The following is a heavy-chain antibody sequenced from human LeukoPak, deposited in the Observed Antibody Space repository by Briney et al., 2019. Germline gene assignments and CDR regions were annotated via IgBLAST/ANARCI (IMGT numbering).Heavy chain of an antibody. CDR3: AREELDFWSGYYTNGFDY. CDR1: GGSFSGYY. J-gene: IGHJ4*02. Sequence: PSETLSLTCAVYGGSFSGYYWSWIRQPPGKGLEWIGEINHSGSTNYNPSLKSRVTISVDTSKNQFSLKLSSVTAADTAVYYCAREELDFWSGYYTNGFDYWGQGTLVTVSS. D-gene: IGHD3-3*01. CDR2: INHSGST. V-gene: IGHV4-34*01.